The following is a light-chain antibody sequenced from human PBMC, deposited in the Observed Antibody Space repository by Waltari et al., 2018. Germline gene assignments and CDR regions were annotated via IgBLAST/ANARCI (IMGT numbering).Light chain of an antibody. V-gene: IGKV1-39*01. CDR1: QNISIY. CDR3: QKSSSTPPWT. J-gene: IGKJ1*01. CDR2: SAS. Sequence: DIQMTQSPSSLSASVGYRVTITCRASQNISIYLNWYQQKPGKAPKLLIYSASSLQSGVPSRFSGSGSGTDFTLTISSLQPEDFATYYCQKSSSTPPWTFGQGTKVEIK.